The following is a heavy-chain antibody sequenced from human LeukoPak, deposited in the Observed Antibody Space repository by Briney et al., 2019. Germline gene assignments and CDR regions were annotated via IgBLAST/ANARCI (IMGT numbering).Heavy chain of an antibody. J-gene: IGHJ4*02. CDR3: ARAEKDRAYYDILTGYQPWYYFDY. D-gene: IGHD3-9*01. CDR1: GYTFTSYA. CDR2: INAGNGNT. Sequence: ASVKVSCKASGYTFTSYAMHWVRQAPGQRLEGMGWINAGNGNTKYSQKFQGRVTITRDTSASTAYMELSSLRSEDTAVYYCARAEKDRAYYDILTGYQPWYYFDYWGQGTLVTVSS. V-gene: IGHV1-3*01.